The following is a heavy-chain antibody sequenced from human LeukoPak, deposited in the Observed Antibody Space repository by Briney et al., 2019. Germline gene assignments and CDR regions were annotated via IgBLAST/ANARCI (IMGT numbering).Heavy chain of an antibody. J-gene: IGHJ4*02. D-gene: IGHD1-1*01. CDR2: IWYDGSNK. CDR3: ARGTSGGYEGDY. Sequence: GGSLRLSCAASGFTFSSYGMHWVRQAPGKGLEWVAVIWYDGSNKYYADSVKGRFTISRDNSKNTLYLQRNSLRAEDTAVYYCARGTSGGYEGDYWGQGTLVTVSS. CDR1: GFTFSSYG. V-gene: IGHV3-33*01.